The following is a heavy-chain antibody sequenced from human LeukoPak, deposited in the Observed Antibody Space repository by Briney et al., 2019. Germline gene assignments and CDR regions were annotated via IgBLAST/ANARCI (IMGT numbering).Heavy chain of an antibody. V-gene: IGHV1-69*02. CDR2: IIPILGIA. Sequence: ASVKVSCKASGGTFSSYTISWVRQAPGQGLEWMGRIIPILGIANYAQKFRGSVTITADKSTSTAYMELSSLRSEDTAVYYCARAGVGARGVDYWGQGTLVTVSS. D-gene: IGHD1-26*01. CDR1: GGTFSSYT. J-gene: IGHJ4*02. CDR3: ARAGVGARGVDY.